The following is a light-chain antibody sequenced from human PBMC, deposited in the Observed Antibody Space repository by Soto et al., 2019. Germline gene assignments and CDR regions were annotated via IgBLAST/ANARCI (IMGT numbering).Light chain of an antibody. CDR2: GAT. J-gene: IGKJ5*01. V-gene: IGKV1-9*01. Sequence: DIEMTQDPSFRSACKRDRVTITCLARHVISNYLTWYQQKPGQAPNLLIFGATTLHSGVPSRFSGSGSGTDFTLTISNLQPDDVGISYCQQFLAPPLTFGQGTRLEI. CDR1: HVISNY. CDR3: QQFLAPPLT.